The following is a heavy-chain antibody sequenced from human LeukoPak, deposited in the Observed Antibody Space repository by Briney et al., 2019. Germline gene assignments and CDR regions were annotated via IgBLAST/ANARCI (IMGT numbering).Heavy chain of an antibody. CDR1: GYTFTGYY. J-gene: IGHJ5*02. CDR2: TNPNSGGT. D-gene: IGHD6-13*01. V-gene: IGHV1-2*02. Sequence: ASVKVSCKASGYTFTGYYMHWVRQAPGQGLEWMGWTNPNSGGTNYAQKFQGRVTMTRDTSISTAYMELSRLRSDDTAVYYCARDLGQQPTSDNWFDPWGQGTLVTVSS. CDR3: ARDLGQQPTSDNWFDP.